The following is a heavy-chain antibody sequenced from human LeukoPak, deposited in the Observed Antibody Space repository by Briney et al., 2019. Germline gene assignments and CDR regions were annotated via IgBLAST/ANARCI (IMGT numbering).Heavy chain of an antibody. CDR2: ISYDGSNK. Sequence: PGRSLRLSCAASGFTFSSYGMHWVRQAPGKGLEWVAVISYDGSNKYYADSVKGRFTISRDNSKNTLYLQMNSLRAEDTAVYYCAKEVKSSGWFNGMDVWGQGTTVTVSS. V-gene: IGHV3-30*18. D-gene: IGHD6-19*01. J-gene: IGHJ6*02. CDR1: GFTFSSYG. CDR3: AKEVKSSGWFNGMDV.